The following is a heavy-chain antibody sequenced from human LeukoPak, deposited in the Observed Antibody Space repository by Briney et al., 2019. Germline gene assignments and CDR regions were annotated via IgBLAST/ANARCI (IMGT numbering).Heavy chain of an antibody. CDR3: AKDLMRDRWFGES. CDR1: GFTFDDYA. D-gene: IGHD3-10*01. CDR2: ISWNSGSI. V-gene: IGHV3-9*01. J-gene: IGHJ5*02. Sequence: GGSLRLSCAASGFTFDDYAMHWVRQAPGMGLEWVSSISWNSGSIGYADSVKGRFSISKDTSRNTLYLQMNSLRVEDTAVYYCAKDLMRDRWFGESWGQGTLVTVTS.